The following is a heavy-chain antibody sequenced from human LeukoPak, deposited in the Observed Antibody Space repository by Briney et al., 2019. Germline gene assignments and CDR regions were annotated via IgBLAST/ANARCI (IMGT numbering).Heavy chain of an antibody. CDR1: GFTFSSYA. CDR3: AKDLGPGYSYGYWDYYYYYGMDV. V-gene: IGHV3-23*01. J-gene: IGHJ6*02. D-gene: IGHD5-18*01. Sequence: GGSLRLSCAASGFTFSSYAMSWVRQAPGKGLEWVSAISGSGGNTYYADSVKGRFTISRDNSKNTLYLQMNSLRAEDTAVYYCAKDLGPGYSYGYWDYYYYYGMDVWGQGTTVTVSS. CDR2: ISGSGGNT.